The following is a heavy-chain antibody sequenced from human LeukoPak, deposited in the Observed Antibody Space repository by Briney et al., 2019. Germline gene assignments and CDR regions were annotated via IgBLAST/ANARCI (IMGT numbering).Heavy chain of an antibody. Sequence: AETLSLTCAVYGGSFSGYYWSWIRQPPGKGLEWIGEINHSGSTNYNPSLKSRVTISVDTSKNQFSLKLSSVTAADTAVYYCARDRLAVAGTFDYFDYWGQGTLVTVSS. D-gene: IGHD6-19*01. J-gene: IGHJ4*02. CDR3: ARDRLAVAGTFDYFDY. CDR2: INHSGST. CDR1: GGSFSGYY. V-gene: IGHV4-34*01.